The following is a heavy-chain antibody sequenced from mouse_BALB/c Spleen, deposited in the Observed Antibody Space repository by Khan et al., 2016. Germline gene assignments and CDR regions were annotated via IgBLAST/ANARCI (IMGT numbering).Heavy chain of an antibody. J-gene: IGHJ2*01. CDR1: GFNIKDTY. D-gene: IGHD1-1*01. Sequence: EVQLQESGAELVKPGASVKLSCTASGFNIKDTYMHWVRQRPEQGLEWIGRIDPGNGNARYDPKFQDKATITADTSSNTAYLQLSSLTSEDTGVYYCTRRGPIYYYGSIYGYWGQGTTLTVSS. CDR3: TRRGPIYYYGSIYGY. CDR2: IDPGNGNA. V-gene: IGHV14-3*02.